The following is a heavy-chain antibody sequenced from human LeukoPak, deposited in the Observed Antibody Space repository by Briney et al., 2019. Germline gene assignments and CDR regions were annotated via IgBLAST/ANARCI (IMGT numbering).Heavy chain of an antibody. Sequence: PGGSLRLSCAASGFXFSNYNIHWVRQAPGKGLEWISYISSSGTTIYYADSVKGRFTISRDNAKNSLYLQMNSLRDEDTAVSYCARRLDYWGQGTLVTVSS. CDR3: ARRLDY. CDR1: GFXFSNYN. J-gene: IGHJ4*02. CDR2: ISSSGTTI. V-gene: IGHV3-48*02.